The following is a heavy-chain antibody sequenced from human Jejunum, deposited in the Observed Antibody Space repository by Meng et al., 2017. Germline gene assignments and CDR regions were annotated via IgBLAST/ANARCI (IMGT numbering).Heavy chain of an antibody. J-gene: IGHJ4*02. D-gene: IGHD3-16*01. V-gene: IGHV4-61*08. Sequence: HARVQGPGHGVVRPSETLSLTGTVHRGSVSSPEYPWGWVRQPPGKGLEWIGYAGANFQSGTNHNPSLKSRVTISLDTSKNQFSLKLTSVNAADTAVYYCARDYWGSLDYWGQGILVTVSS. CDR3: ARDYWGSLDY. CDR2: AGANFQSGT. CDR1: RGSVSSPEYP.